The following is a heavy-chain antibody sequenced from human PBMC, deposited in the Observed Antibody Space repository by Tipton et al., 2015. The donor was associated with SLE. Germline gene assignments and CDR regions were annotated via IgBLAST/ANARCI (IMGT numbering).Heavy chain of an antibody. D-gene: IGHD2-2*01. CDR1: GGSFSGYY. J-gene: IGHJ4*02. CDR3: ASHSTHYCSSTGCYFDY. CDR2: IYYSGST. V-gene: IGHV4-34*09. Sequence: TLSLTCAVYGGSFSGYYWSWIRQPPGKGLEWIGYIYYSGSTYYNPSLKSRVTISVDTSKNQFSLKLSSVTAADTAVYYCASHSTHYCSSTGCYFDYWGQGTLVTVSS.